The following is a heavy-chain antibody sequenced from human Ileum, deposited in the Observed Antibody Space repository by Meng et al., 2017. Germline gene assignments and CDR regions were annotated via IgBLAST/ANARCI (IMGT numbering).Heavy chain of an antibody. V-gene: IGHV4-31*03. CDR1: GGSISSGGYY. Sequence: QVQLQEAGPGLGKPSQRRSRNGTVSGGSISSGGYYWSWIRQHPGKGLEWIGYIYYSGTTYYNPSLKSRVTISVDTSKNQFSLKLSSVTAADTAVYYCAREPPAAAGTGADYWGQGTLVTVSS. CDR2: IYYSGTT. D-gene: IGHD6-13*01. CDR3: AREPPAAAGTGADY. J-gene: IGHJ4*02.